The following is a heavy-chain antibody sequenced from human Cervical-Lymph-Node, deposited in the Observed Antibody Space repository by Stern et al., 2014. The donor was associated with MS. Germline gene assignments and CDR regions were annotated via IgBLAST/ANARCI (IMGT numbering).Heavy chain of an antibody. Sequence: EVPLVESGGGLVKPGGSLRLSCAASGFTFSSSSMNWVRQAPGTGLEWVASISSGGSYIYYADSLKGRFTISRDNAKNSLYLQMNSLRAEDTAVYYCARGRGGNYRYYFDYWGQGTLVTVSS. CDR2: ISSGGSYI. CDR3: ARGRGGNYRYYFDY. J-gene: IGHJ4*02. D-gene: IGHD4-23*01. V-gene: IGHV3-21*01. CDR1: GFTFSSSS.